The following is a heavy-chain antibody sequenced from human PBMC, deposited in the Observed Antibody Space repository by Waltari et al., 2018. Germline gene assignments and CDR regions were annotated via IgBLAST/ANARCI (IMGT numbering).Heavy chain of an antibody. V-gene: IGHV4-59*08. J-gene: IGHJ4*02. CDR2: IYYSGST. CDR1: GGSISNYY. CDR3: ARQGHYDFWTGYYLFDY. D-gene: IGHD3-3*01. Sequence: QVQLQESGPGLVKPSETLSLTCTVSGGSISNYYWSWIRQSPGKGLEWIGSIYYSGSTTYNPPLKSRVTLSVDTSKNHFSLKLSSVTAADTALYYCARQGHYDFWTGYYLFDYWGQGTLVTVSS.